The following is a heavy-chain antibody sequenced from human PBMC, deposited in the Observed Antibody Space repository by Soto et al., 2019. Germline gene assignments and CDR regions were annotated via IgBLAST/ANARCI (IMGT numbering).Heavy chain of an antibody. D-gene: IGHD3-10*01. CDR1: GGSISSYY. V-gene: IGHV4-59*08. CDR2: IYYSGST. CDR3: ARHNYGSGSTYFDY. J-gene: IGHJ4*02. Sequence: SETLSLTCTVSGGSISSYYWSWIRQPPGKGLEWIGYIYYSGSTNYNPSLKSRVTISVDTSKNQFSLKLNSMTAADTAVYYCARHNYGSGSTYFDYWRQGTLVTSPQ.